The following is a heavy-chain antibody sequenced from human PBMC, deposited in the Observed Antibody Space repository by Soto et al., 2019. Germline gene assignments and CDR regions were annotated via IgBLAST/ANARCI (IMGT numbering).Heavy chain of an antibody. Sequence: SQTLSLTCAISGDSVSSNSAAWNWIRQSPSRGLEWLGRTYYRSKWYNDYAVSVKSRITINPDTSKNQYSLQLNSVTPEDTAVYYCAREGQQLVRGYYYYGMDVWGQGTTVTVSS. V-gene: IGHV6-1*01. CDR1: GDSVSSNSAA. CDR2: TYYRSKWYN. J-gene: IGHJ6*02. CDR3: AREGQQLVRGYYYYGMDV. D-gene: IGHD6-13*01.